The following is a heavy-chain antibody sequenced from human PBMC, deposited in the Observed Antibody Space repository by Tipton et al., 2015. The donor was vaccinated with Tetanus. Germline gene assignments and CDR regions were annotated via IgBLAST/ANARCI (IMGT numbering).Heavy chain of an antibody. CDR1: GGSINSGTYY. CDR3: ARQADNWFDP. J-gene: IGHJ5*02. CDR2: IYYNGNT. Sequence: TLSLTCSVSGGSINSGTYYWAWIRQPPGKGLEWIGNIYYNGNTYYNSPLKSRLTISLDTSKNQLPLKMTSVTAADTAIYYCARQADNWFDPWGQGTLVDVSS. V-gene: IGHV4-39*01.